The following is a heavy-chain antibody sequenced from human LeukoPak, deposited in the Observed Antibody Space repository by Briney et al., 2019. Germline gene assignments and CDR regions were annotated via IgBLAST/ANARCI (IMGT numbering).Heavy chain of an antibody. V-gene: IGHV5-51*01. Sequence: GESLKISCKGSGYSFTSHWVGWVRQMPGKGLEWMGIIYPGDSDTRYSPSFQGQVTISADKSISTAYLQWSSLKASDTAMYFCARRGGSQGGDFDYWGQGTLVTVSS. CDR2: IYPGDSDT. CDR3: ARRGGSQGGDFDY. J-gene: IGHJ4*02. D-gene: IGHD3-16*01. CDR1: GYSFTSHW.